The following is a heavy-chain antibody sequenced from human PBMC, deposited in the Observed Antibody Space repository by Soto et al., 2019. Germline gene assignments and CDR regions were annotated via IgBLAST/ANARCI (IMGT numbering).Heavy chain of an antibody. D-gene: IGHD2-15*01. CDR2: FDPEDGET. V-gene: IGHV1-24*01. J-gene: IGHJ4*02. CDR1: GYTLTELS. Sequence: ASVKVSCKVSGYTLTELSMHWVRQAPGKGLEWMGGFDPEDGETIYAQKFQGRVTMTEDTSTDTAYMELSSLRSEDTAVYYCATAYQLLRRRYCSGGSCYFDYWGQGTLVTVSS. CDR3: ATAYQLLRRRYCSGGSCYFDY.